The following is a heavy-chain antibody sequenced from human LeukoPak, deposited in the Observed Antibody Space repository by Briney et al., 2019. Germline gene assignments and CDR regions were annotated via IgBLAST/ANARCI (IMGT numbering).Heavy chain of an antibody. Sequence: GGSLRLSCAASGFTFSSYAMSWVRQAPRKGLEWVSAISGSGGSTYYADSVKGRFTISRDNSKNTLYLQMNSLRAEDTAVYYCAVVDTAMDSETIDYWGQGTLVTVSS. J-gene: IGHJ4*02. CDR3: AVVDTAMDSETIDY. V-gene: IGHV3-23*01. CDR1: GFTFSSYA. CDR2: ISGSGGST. D-gene: IGHD5-18*01.